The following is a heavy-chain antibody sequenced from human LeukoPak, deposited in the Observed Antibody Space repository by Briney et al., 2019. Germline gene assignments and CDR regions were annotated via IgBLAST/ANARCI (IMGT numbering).Heavy chain of an antibody. CDR2: VSSNGTNT. CDR1: GFTFSSYS. Sequence: GGSLRLSCSASGFTFSSYSMHWVRQAPGKGLQYVSAVSSNGTNTYYADSVKGRITISRDNSKNTVYLQMSSLRPEDTAVYYCVRAAYYYGSGTYYYSFDFWGQGTLVTVSS. D-gene: IGHD3-10*01. CDR3: VRAAYYYGSGTYYYSFDF. J-gene: IGHJ4*02. V-gene: IGHV3-64D*06.